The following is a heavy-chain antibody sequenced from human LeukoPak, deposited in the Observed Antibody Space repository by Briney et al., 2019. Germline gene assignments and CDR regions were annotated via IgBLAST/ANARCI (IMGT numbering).Heavy chain of an antibody. D-gene: IGHD5-12*01. CDR3: ARGLVFWGGYDFDY. J-gene: IGHJ4*02. V-gene: IGHV3-74*01. CDR1: GFTFSSKW. CDR2: INSDGSAT. Sequence: GGSLSFSCAASGFTFSSKWMHWFRQAQGKGLVWVSRINSDGSATSYADSVKGRFTISRDNAKNTLYLQMNSLRADDTAMYHCARGLVFWGGYDFDYWGQGTLVTVSS.